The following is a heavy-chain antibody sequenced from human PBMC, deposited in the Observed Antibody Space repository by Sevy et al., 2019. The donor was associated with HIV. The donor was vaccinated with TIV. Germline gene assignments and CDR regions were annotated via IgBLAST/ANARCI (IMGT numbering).Heavy chain of an antibody. CDR1: GYTFTGYY. D-gene: IGHD4-17*01. Sequence: ASVKVYCKASGYTFTGYYMNWVRQAPGQGLEWMGRINPNSGGTNYAQKFQGRVTMTRDTSISTAYMELSRLGSDDTVVYYCAREGRRGYGDYGDYRGQGTLVTVSS. V-gene: IGHV1-2*05. J-gene: IGHJ4*02. CDR3: AREGRRGYGDYGDY. CDR2: INPNSGGT.